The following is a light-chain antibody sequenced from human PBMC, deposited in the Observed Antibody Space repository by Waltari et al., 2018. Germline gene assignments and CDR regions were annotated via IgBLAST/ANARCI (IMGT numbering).Light chain of an antibody. CDR1: QSISSW. V-gene: IGKV1-5*03. Sequence: DIQMTQSPSTLSASVGDRVPITCRASQSISSWLAWYQQKPGKAPKLLIYKASTLESGVPSRFSGSGSGTEFTLTISGLQPDDFATYYCQQSKEVPFTFGQGTKLEIK. CDR2: KAS. J-gene: IGKJ2*01. CDR3: QQSKEVPFT.